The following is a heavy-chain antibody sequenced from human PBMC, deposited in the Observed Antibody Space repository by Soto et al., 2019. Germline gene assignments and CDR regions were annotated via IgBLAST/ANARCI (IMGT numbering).Heavy chain of an antibody. J-gene: IGHJ4*02. Sequence: QVQLVKSGGGVVQPGRSLRLSCAVSGFIFKNYALNWVRQAPGKGLEWVASITRDGYNKYYADSVKGRFTISRDNSKNTLSLQMTALRVEDSSVYYCTKSSGGSSSVGMDYWGPGTLVTVSS. CDR2: ITRDGYNK. D-gene: IGHD6-6*01. V-gene: IGHV3-30*04. CDR1: GFIFKNYA. CDR3: TKSSGGSSSVGMDY.